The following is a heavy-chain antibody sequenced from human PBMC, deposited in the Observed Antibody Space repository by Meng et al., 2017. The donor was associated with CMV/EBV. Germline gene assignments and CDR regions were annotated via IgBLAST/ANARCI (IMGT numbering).Heavy chain of an antibody. J-gene: IGHJ5*02. CDR3: ARDLLYGEGWFDP. Sequence: AASGVTFSDYYMTWIRQAPGKGLEWVSYISSSGGTIYYADSVKGRFTISRDNAKTSLYLQMSSLRAEDTAMYYCARDLLYGEGWFDPWGQGTLVTVS. V-gene: IGHV3-11*01. D-gene: IGHD4-17*01. CDR2: ISSSGGTI. CDR1: GVTFSDYY.